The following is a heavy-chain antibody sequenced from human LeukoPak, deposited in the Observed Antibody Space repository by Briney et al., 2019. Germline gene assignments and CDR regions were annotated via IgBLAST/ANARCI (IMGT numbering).Heavy chain of an antibody. CDR2: IYYSGST. V-gene: IGHV4-31*03. CDR1: GGSISSVGYY. J-gene: IGHJ5*02. CDR3: ARDPIPSSGDYDPS. D-gene: IGHD4-17*01. Sequence: SQTLSLTCTVSGGSISSVGYYWSWIRQHPGKGLEWIGYIYYSGSTYYNPSPKSRVTISVDTSKNQFSLKLSSVTAADTAVYYCARDPIPSSGDYDPSWGQGTLVTVSS.